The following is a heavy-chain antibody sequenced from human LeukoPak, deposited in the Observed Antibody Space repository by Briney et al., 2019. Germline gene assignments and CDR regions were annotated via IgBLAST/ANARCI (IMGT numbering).Heavy chain of an antibody. Sequence: SETLSLTCTVSGGSISSYYWSWIRQPPGEGLEWIGYIYYSGSTNYNPSLKSRVTISVDTSKNQFSLKLSSVTAADTAVYNCARDSGDFFDYWGQGTLVTVSS. J-gene: IGHJ4*02. CDR1: GGSISSYY. D-gene: IGHD4-17*01. CDR2: IYYSGST. CDR3: ARDSGDFFDY. V-gene: IGHV4-59*01.